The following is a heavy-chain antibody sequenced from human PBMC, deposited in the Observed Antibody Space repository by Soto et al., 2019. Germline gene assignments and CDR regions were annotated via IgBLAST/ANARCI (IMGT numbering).Heavy chain of an antibody. CDR2: IKSDGSEK. V-gene: IGHV3-7*03. Sequence: PGWSLRLSCVGSSFSFSIYWMSLVRQAPGQGLEWVANIKSDGSEKDYVDSVKGRFTISRDTAWNSLYLQMDSLRAEDTALYYCARISYYEKSGYRHFELWGQGTLVTVSS. D-gene: IGHD3-22*01. CDR3: ARISYYEKSGYRHFEL. J-gene: IGHJ4*02. CDR1: SFSFSIYW.